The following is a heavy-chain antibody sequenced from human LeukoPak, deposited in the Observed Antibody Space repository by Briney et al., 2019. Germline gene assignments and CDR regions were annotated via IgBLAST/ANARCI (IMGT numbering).Heavy chain of an antibody. V-gene: IGHV4-59*08. Sequence: WEALSVTCTGSCASICSYYWSWVGQPPGKGLEWIGYLYYCGITNYNQSLKSRATISVDTSKNHISLKLSSVTPADTAVYYCARHISVTPRMDVWGQGTTVSVSS. CDR2: LYYCGIT. CDR1: CASICSYY. CDR3: ARHISVTPRMDV. J-gene: IGHJ6*02. D-gene: IGHD2-15*01.